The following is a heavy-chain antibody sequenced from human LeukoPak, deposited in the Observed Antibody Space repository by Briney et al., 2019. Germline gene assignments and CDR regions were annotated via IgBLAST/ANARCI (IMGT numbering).Heavy chain of an antibody. CDR2: LSTTGTTV. Sequence: GGSLRLSCAASGFTFSDFYMSWIRQAPGKGLEWVSYLSTTGTTVYYGDSVKGRFTISRDNANNTLYLHINNLRVEDTAVYYCARRAGFSSGWYSLVSWGQGTLVTVSS. CDR1: GFTFSDFY. D-gene: IGHD6-19*01. CDR3: ARRAGFSSGWYSLVS. J-gene: IGHJ5*02. V-gene: IGHV3-11*04.